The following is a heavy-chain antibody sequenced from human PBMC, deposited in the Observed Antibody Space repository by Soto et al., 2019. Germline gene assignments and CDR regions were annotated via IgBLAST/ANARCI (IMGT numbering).Heavy chain of an antibody. CDR1: GFTFSGSA. V-gene: IGHV3-73*02. Sequence: EVQLVESGGGLVQPGGSLKLSCAASGFTFSGSAMHWVRQASGKGLEWVGRIRSKANSYATAYAASVKGRFTISRDDSKNTAYLQMNSLKTEDTAVYYCTRHLDPFVVVTSYGMDVWGQGTTVTVSS. CDR2: IRSKANSYAT. J-gene: IGHJ6*02. CDR3: TRHLDPFVVVTSYGMDV. D-gene: IGHD2-21*02.